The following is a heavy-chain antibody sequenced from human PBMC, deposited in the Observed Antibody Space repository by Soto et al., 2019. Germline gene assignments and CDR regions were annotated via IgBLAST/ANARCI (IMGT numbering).Heavy chain of an antibody. V-gene: IGHV4-39*01. CDR1: GGCFGSSAYY. CDR2: INSSGST. Sequence: PXASLSLTCTVCGGCFGSSAYYWGWIRRAPGKGLEWIGSINSSGSTFSNPSLKSRVTLSVDTSKNQFSLKLTSVTAADTALYYCSRRAPEGFDPWGQGTQVTVSS. J-gene: IGHJ5*02. CDR3: SRRAPEGFDP.